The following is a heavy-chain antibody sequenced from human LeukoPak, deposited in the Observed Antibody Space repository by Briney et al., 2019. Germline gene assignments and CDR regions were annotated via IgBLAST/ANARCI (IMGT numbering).Heavy chain of an antibody. CDR3: ARQESRNYYFEGLDY. J-gene: IGHJ4*02. CDR1: GFTFSSYS. Sequence: PGGSLRLSCAAYGFTFSSYSMNWVRQAPGKGLEWVSFISTSSSYIYYADSVKGRFTIDRDNSKNIVYLQMNSLKPDDTAVYSCARQESRNYYFEGLDYWGQGTLVTVSS. D-gene: IGHD3-22*01. V-gene: IGHV3-21*01. CDR2: ISTSSSYI.